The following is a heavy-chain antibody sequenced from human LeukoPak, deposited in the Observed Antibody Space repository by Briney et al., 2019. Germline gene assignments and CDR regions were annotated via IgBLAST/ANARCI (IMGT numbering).Heavy chain of an antibody. V-gene: IGHV4-34*01. J-gene: IGHJ5*02. Sequence: SETLSLTCAVYGGSFSGYYWSWIRQPPGKGLEWIGEINHSGSTNYNPSLKSRVTISVDTSKNQFSLKLSSVTAADTAEYYCAKYDFWSGYYLGFDPWGQGTLVTVSS. CDR1: GGSFSGYY. D-gene: IGHD3-3*01. CDR2: INHSGST. CDR3: AKYDFWSGYYLGFDP.